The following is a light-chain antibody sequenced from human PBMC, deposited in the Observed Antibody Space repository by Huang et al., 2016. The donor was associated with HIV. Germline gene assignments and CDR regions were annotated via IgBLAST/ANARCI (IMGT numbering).Light chain of an antibody. V-gene: IGKV3-20*01. CDR1: QSVNTNY. CDR2: RAS. Sequence: EILLTQSPDTLSLSPGERATLSCRASQSVNTNYLAWYQQKPGQDPRLRIYRASTRATGIPDRFSGSGSGTDFTLTISRLEPDDFAVYYCQQFGSSPPYSFGQGTKLEIK. J-gene: IGKJ2*03. CDR3: QQFGSSPPYS.